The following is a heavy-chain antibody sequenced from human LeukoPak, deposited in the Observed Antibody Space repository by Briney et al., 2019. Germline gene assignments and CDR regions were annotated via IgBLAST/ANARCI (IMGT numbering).Heavy chain of an antibody. CDR2: ISWNSGSK. Sequence: GGSLRLSCTASGFTIDDYGMHWVRQAQGKGLEWVSGISWNSGSKGYADSVKGRFTISRDNAKNSLHLQMNSLGPEDTAVYYCAKDKRYTYGFEGYGMDVWGQGTTVTVSS. J-gene: IGHJ6*02. D-gene: IGHD5-18*01. CDR1: GFTIDDYG. V-gene: IGHV3-9*01. CDR3: AKDKRYTYGFEGYGMDV.